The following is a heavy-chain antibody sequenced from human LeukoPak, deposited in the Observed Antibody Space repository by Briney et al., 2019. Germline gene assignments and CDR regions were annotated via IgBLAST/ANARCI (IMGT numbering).Heavy chain of an antibody. CDR2: IIPILGIA. J-gene: IGHJ5*02. V-gene: IGHV1-69*04. Sequence: SVKVSRKASGGTFSSYAISWVRQAPGQGLEWMGRIIPILGIANYAQKLQGRVTLTTDTSTNTAYMELTSLRSDDTAVYYCARPFMEQLVPFDPWGQGTLVTVSS. D-gene: IGHD6-13*01. CDR1: GGTFSSYA. CDR3: ARPFMEQLVPFDP.